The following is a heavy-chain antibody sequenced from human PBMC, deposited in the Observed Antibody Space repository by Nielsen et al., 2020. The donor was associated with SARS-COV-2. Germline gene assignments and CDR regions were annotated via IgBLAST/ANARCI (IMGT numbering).Heavy chain of an antibody. Sequence: GESLKISCAASGFTFSSYGMHWVRQAPGKGLEWVAVISYDGSNKYYADSVKGRFTISRDNSKNTLYLQMNSLRAEDTAVYYCAKDSLLWRYCSGGSCYSVDLYYYGMDVWGQGTTVTVSS. D-gene: IGHD2-15*01. J-gene: IGHJ6*02. V-gene: IGHV3-30*18. CDR1: GFTFSSYG. CDR2: ISYDGSNK. CDR3: AKDSLLWRYCSGGSCYSVDLYYYGMDV.